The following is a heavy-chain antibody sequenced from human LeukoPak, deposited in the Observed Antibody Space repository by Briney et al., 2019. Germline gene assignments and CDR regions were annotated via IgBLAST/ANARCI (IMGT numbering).Heavy chain of an antibody. D-gene: IGHD4-23*01. CDR2: MKEDGGEI. CDR1: GFPFSNYW. V-gene: IGHV3-7*01. CDR3: VRDRGYSTFDY. Sequence: PGGSLRLSCAGSGFPFSNYWMAWVRQAPGKGLEWVANMKEDGGEINYVDSVKGRFTISRDNAKNSLDLQMNSLRVDDTAVYYCVRDRGYSTFDYWGQGTLVTLSS. J-gene: IGHJ4*02.